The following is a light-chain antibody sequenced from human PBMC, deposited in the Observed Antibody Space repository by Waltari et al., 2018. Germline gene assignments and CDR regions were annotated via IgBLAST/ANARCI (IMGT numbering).Light chain of an antibody. CDR3: SSYAGASKGV. CDR1: SSDVGNYKR. CDR2: AVR. J-gene: IGLJ2*01. Sequence: QSALTQPASVSGSPGQSITISCTGTSSDVGNYKRLSWYQQHPGKATKLMIYAVRKRPSGFSDRFSGSKAGDMASLTISGLQPEDEAEYFCSSYAGASKGVFGGGTKVTVL. V-gene: IGLV2-23*02.